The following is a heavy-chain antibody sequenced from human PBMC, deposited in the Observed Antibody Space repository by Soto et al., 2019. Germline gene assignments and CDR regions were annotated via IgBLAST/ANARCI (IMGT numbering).Heavy chain of an antibody. D-gene: IGHD2-2*02. V-gene: IGHV3-64D*06. CDR1: GFTFSSYA. J-gene: IGHJ6*02. CDR2: ISSNGGST. CDR3: VTSKGLNCSSTSCYTVPYYYYGMDA. Sequence: GGSLRLSCSASGFTFSSYAMHWVRQAPGKGLEYVSAISSNGGSTYYADSVKGRFTISRDNSKNTLYLQMSSLRAEDTAVYYCVTSKGLNCSSTSCYTVPYYYYGMDAWGQGTTVTVSS.